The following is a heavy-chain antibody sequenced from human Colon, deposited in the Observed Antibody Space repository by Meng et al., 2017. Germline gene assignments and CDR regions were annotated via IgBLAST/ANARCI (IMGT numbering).Heavy chain of an antibody. J-gene: IGHJ4*02. CDR2: INPNSGGT. V-gene: IGHV1-2*06. D-gene: IGHD2-2*01. CDR3: ARGYLVVVPTAPNAGY. CDR1: VYTCTDYY. Sequence: VLLVHFRYEWMNHGSSVNFSGKAFVYTCTDYYIHWVRQAPGHGLEWMGRINPNSGGTNYAQKFQGRVTMTRDTSISTAYMELSRLRSDDTAVYYCARGYLVVVPTAPNAGYWGQGTLVTVSS.